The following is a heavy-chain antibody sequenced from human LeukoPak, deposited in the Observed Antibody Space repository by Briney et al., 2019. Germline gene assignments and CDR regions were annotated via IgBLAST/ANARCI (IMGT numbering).Heavy chain of an antibody. CDR1: GGSISSGDYY. D-gene: IGHD2-2*01. V-gene: IGHV4-30-4*01. CDR2: IYYSGST. CDR3: ARYHHRGDSSTSYFDY. J-gene: IGHJ4*02. Sequence: SETLSLTCTVSGGSISSGDYYWSWIRQPPGKGLEWIGYIYYSGSTYYNPSLKSRVTISVDTSKNQFSLKLSSVTAADTAVYYCARYHHRGDSSTSYFDYWGQGTLVTVSS.